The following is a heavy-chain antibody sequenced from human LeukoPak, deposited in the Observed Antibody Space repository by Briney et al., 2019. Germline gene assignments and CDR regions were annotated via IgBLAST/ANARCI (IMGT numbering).Heavy chain of an antibody. J-gene: IGHJ6*03. CDR3: ASRITTDMDV. D-gene: IGHD3-3*01. V-gene: IGHV3-30*02. CDR1: GFTFSSYG. CDR2: IRYDGSNK. Sequence: PGGSLRLSCAASGFTFSSYGMHWVRQAPGKGLEWVAFIRYDGSNKYYADSVKGRFTLSRDNSKNTLYLQMNSLRAEDTAVHYCASRITTDMDVWGKGTTVTVSS.